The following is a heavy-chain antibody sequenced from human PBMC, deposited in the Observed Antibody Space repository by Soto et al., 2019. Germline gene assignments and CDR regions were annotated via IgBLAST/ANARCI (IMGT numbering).Heavy chain of an antibody. CDR1: GGTFSSYA. CDR3: ARVAIFGVVAVYYYGMDV. CDR2: IIPIFGTA. J-gene: IGHJ6*02. V-gene: IGHV1-69*13. Sequence: SVKVSCKASGGTFSSYAISWVRQAPGQGLEWMGGIIPIFGTANYAQKFQGRVTITADESTSTAYIELSSLRSEDTAVYYCARVAIFGVVAVYYYGMDVWGQGTTVTVSS. D-gene: IGHD3-3*01.